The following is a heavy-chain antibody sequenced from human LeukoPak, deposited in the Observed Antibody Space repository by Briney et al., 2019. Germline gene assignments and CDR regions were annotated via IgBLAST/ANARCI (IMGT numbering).Heavy chain of an antibody. CDR1: GGSISSSSYY. CDR3: ARLVSCSTSCYFGS. D-gene: IGHD2-2*01. J-gene: IGHJ5*02. CDR2: INYSGTT. V-gene: IGHV4-39*01. Sequence: PSETLSLTCTVSGGSISSSSYYWAWIRQPPGKGLEWIGSINYSGTTYHTPSLKSRVTISVDTSKNQFSLNLSSVTAADMAVYYCARLVSCSTSCYFGSWGQGTLVTVSS.